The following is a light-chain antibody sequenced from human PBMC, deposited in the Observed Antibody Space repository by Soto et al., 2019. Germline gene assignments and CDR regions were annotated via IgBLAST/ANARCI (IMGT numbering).Light chain of an antibody. V-gene: IGKV1-39*01. CDR3: QQSYSTPRT. CDR2: AAS. J-gene: IGKJ5*01. Sequence: DIQMTQSQSSLPASVGDRPPTTCRARQSINSYLNWYQQKPGKAPKLLIYAASSLQSGVPSRFSGSGSGTDFTLTISSLQPEDFATYYCQQSYSTPRTFGQGTRLEIK. CDR1: QSINSY.